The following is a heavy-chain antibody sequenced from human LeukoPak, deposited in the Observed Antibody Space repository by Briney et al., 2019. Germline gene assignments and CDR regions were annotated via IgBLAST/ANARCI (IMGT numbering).Heavy chain of an antibody. Sequence: GGSLRLSCAASGFTFSSYEMNWVRQAPGKWLKWVSCISRSGSTKYYAVYVKGRFTISRDNGKNTMYLQLHSMRAEDTAVYYCASYLTSIPSGMDVWGQGTTVTVSS. CDR3: ASYLTSIPSGMDV. CDR1: GFTFSSYE. V-gene: IGHV3-48*03. D-gene: IGHD2/OR15-2a*01. J-gene: IGHJ6*02. CDR2: ISRSGSTK.